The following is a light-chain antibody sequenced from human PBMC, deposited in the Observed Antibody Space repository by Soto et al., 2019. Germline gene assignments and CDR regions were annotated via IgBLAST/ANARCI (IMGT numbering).Light chain of an antibody. CDR2: DAS. Sequence: DVTLSQSPPTLSASVGDRVTLSCRASQSISSWLAWYQQKPGKAPKLLIYDASSLESGVPSRFSGSGSGTEFTLTISGLQSEDFALYYCQQYQNLWTFGQGAKVDI. CDR3: QQYQNLWT. CDR1: QSISSW. J-gene: IGKJ1*01. V-gene: IGKV1-5*01.